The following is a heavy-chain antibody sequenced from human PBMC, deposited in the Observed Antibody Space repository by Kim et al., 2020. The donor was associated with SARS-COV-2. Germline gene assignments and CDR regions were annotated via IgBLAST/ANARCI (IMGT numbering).Heavy chain of an antibody. D-gene: IGHD6-25*01. V-gene: IGHV3-9*01. CDR2: ISWNSGSI. Sequence: GGSLRLSCAASGFTFDDYAMHWVRQAPGKGLEWVSGISWNSGSIGYADSVKGRFTISRDNAKNSLYLQMNSLRAEDTALYYCAKDRLGEPERVFHYWGQGTLVTVSS. J-gene: IGHJ4*02. CDR3: AKDRLGEPERVFHY. CDR1: GFTFDDYA.